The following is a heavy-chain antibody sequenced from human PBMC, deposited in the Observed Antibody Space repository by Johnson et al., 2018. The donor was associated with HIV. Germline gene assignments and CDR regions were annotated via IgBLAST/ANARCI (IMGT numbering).Heavy chain of an antibody. V-gene: IGHV3-33*01. J-gene: IGHJ3*02. CDR3: ARPRRLFEGHDAFDI. Sequence: QVQLVESGGGVVQPERSLRLSCAASGFTFNNYGMHWVRQAPGTGLEWVAVIWHDGSNHFYLDSVKGRFTISRDNSHNTLYLQMNSLRSEDTAVHYCARPRRLFEGHDAFDIWGQGTMVTVSS. D-gene: IGHD2-21*01. CDR2: IWHDGSNH. CDR1: GFTFNNYG.